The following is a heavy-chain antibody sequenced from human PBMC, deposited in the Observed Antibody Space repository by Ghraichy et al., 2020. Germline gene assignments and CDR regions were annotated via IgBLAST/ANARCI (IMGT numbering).Heavy chain of an antibody. CDR3: ASVSVVVPAVYYYGMDV. CDR2: MNPNSGNT. D-gene: IGHD2-2*01. V-gene: IGHV1-8*01. Sequence: ASVKVSCKASGYTFTSYDINWVRQATGQGLEWMGWMNPNSGNTGYAQKFQGRVTMTRNTSISTAYMELSSLRSEDTAVYYCASVSVVVPAVYYYGMDVWGQGTTVTVSS. CDR1: GYTFTSYD. J-gene: IGHJ6*02.